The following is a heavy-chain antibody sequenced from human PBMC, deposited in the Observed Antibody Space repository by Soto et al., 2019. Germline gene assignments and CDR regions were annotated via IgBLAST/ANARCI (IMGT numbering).Heavy chain of an antibody. Sequence: QVQLVESGGGVVQPGRSLRLSCAASGFTFTNYGMHWVRQAPGKGLEWVAVIWYDGSNKYYADSVKGRFTISKDNSQNTLYLQMNNLRAEDTAMYYCTRDPYGGSRYYFDSWGQGTLVIVSS. CDR3: TRDPYGGSRYYFDS. D-gene: IGHD1-26*01. J-gene: IGHJ4*02. CDR2: IWYDGSNK. V-gene: IGHV3-33*01. CDR1: GFTFTNYG.